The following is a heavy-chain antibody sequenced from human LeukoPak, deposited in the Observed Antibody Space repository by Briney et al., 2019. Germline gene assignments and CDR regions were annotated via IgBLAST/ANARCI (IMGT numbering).Heavy chain of an antibody. CDR3: AKVIARRISMVRGVTLDY. CDR2: FDPEDGET. D-gene: IGHD3-10*01. J-gene: IGHJ4*02. CDR1: GYTLTELS. V-gene: IGHV1-24*01. Sequence: GASVKVSCKVSGYTLTELSMHWVRQAPGKGLEWMGGFDPEDGETIYAQKFQGRVTMTEDTSTDTAYMELSSLRSEDTAVYYCAKVIARRISMVRGVTLDYWGQGTLVTVSS.